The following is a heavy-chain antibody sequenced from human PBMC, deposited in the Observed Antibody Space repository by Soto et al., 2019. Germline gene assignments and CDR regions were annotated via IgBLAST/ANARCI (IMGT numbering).Heavy chain of an antibody. V-gene: IGHV1-46*01. CDR2: INPGGGST. CDR3: ARWGTISGVIRQSY. D-gene: IGHD3-3*01. J-gene: IGHJ4*02. CDR1: GYTFASYF. Sequence: ASVKVSCKASGYTFASYFMHWVRQAPGQGLEWMGRINPGGGSTTYAQKFQGRLTMTRDTSTSTVYMELSSLRSDDTAVYYCARWGTISGVIRQSYWGQGTLVTVSS.